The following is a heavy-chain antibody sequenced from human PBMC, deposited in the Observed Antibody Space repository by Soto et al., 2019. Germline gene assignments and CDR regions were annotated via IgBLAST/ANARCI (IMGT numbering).Heavy chain of an antibody. CDR3: AKSMYNWNDGFFDY. CDR2: ISYDGINK. D-gene: IGHD1-1*01. CDR1: GFTFSSDG. J-gene: IGHJ4*02. V-gene: IGHV3-30*18. Sequence: QVQLVESGGGVVQPGRSLRLSCAASGFTFSSDGMHWVRQAPGKGLEWVAIISYDGINKYYANSVKGRFTISRDNSKNTLYLQMNSLRAEDTAVYYCAKSMYNWNDGFFDYWGQGTLVTVSS.